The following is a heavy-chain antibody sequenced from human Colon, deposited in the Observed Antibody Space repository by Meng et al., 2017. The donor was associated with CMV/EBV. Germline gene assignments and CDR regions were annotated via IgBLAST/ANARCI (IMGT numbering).Heavy chain of an antibody. CDR2: INSYSSNI. V-gene: IGHV3-21*01. D-gene: IGHD2-8*01. CDR1: GLPFGAYK. Sequence: CAFSGLPFGAYKMHWVRQAPGKGLEWVSSINSYSSNIAYADSVMGRFTISRDNAKNSLYLQMNSLGAEDTAVYFCVRELRRSWFDSWGQGTLVTVSS. J-gene: IGHJ5*01. CDR3: VRELRRSWFDS.